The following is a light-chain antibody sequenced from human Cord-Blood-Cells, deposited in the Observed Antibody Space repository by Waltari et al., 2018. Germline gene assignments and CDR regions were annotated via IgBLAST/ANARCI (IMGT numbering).Light chain of an antibody. J-gene: IGLJ2*01. V-gene: IGLV2-14*01. CDR2: EVS. CDR3: SSYTSSSTVV. Sequence: QSALTQPASVSASPGQSTTISCTGTRSDVGVSHYFPWYQQHPGKAPKLMISEVSNRPSGVSNRFSGSKSGNTASLTISGLQAEDEADYYCSSYTSSSTVVFGGGTKLTVL. CDR1: RSDVGVSHY.